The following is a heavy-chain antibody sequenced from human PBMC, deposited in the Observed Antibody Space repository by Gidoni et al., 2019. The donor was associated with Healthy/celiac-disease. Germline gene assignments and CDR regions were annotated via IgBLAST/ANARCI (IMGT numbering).Heavy chain of an antibody. J-gene: IGHJ5*02. D-gene: IGHD2-2*01. CDR3: ARQWSGIVVVPAANWFDP. CDR2: IYYSGST. CDR1: GRSISSSSYY. V-gene: IGHV4-39*01. Sequence: QLQLQESGPGLVKPSETLSLTCTVSGRSISSSSYYWGWIRQPPGKGLEWIGSIYYSGSTYYNPSLKSRVTISVDTSKNQFSLKLSSVTAADTAVYYCARQWSGIVVVPAANWFDPWGQGTLVTVSS.